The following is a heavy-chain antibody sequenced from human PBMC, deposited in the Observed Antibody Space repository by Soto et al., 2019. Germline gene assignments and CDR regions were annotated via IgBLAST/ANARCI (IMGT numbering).Heavy chain of an antibody. Sequence: PAETLSLTCAVSGGSISRYYWSWVRQPPGEGLEWIGYIYYSGSTNYNPSLKSRVTISVDTSKNQFSLKLSSVTAADTAVYYCASHSSSWYSGKGPHYYGMDVWGQGTTVTVS. CDR2: IYYSGST. D-gene: IGHD6-13*01. CDR3: ASHSSSWYSGKGPHYYGMDV. V-gene: IGHV4-59*01. J-gene: IGHJ6*02. CDR1: GGSISRYY.